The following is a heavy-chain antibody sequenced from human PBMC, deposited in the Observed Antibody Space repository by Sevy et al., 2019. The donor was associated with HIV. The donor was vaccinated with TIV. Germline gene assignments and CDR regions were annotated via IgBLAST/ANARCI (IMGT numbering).Heavy chain of an antibody. V-gene: IGHV1-2*06. CDR3: AREDSDDTSAYYYFYYGMDV. CDR2: IHPKSGAT. CDR1: GYTFTAYY. D-gene: IGHD3-22*01. Sequence: ASVKVSCKASGYTFTAYYIHWLRQAPGQGLECMGRIHPKSGATNYAQKFQGRVTMTRDTSISTSFMELTSLRSDDTAVYYCAREDSDDTSAYYYFYYGMDVWGQRTTVTVSS. J-gene: IGHJ6*02.